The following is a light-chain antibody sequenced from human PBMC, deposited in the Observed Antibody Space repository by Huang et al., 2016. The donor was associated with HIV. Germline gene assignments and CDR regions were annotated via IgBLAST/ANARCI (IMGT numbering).Light chain of an antibody. V-gene: IGKV3-20*01. CDR1: QSYSCNY. CDR3: QQYGSSVVT. Sequence: EIVLTQSPGTLSLSPGERDTLSCRASQSYSCNYLAWYQQKPGQAPRLLIYGASSRATGIPDRCSGSGSGTDFTLIISRLEPEDFAVYYCQQYGSSVVTFGQGTKVEVK. CDR2: GAS. J-gene: IGKJ1*01.